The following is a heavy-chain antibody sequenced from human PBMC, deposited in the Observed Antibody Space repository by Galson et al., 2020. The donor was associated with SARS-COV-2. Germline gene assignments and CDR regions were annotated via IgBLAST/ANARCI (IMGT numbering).Heavy chain of an antibody. J-gene: IGHJ6*02. CDR3: AKDYVTAVVVPGTNWGMDI. Sequence: GGSLRLSCAASGIIFSSYGMHWVRQAPGKGLEWVAVISYDGSSTYYADSVKGRFTISRDNSKNTLYLQMDSLRAEDTAVYYCAKDYVTAVVVPGTNWGMDIWCQGTTVTVSS. V-gene: IGHV3-30*18. CDR1: GIIFSSYG. D-gene: IGHD2-2*01. CDR2: ISYDGSST.